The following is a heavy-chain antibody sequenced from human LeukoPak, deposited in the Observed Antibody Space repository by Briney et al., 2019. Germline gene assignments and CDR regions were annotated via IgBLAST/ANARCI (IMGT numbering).Heavy chain of an antibody. Sequence: GESLKISCKGSGYSFTSYWIGWVRQMPGKGLEWMGIIYPGDSDTRYSPSFQGQVTISADKSISTAYLQWSSLKASDTAMYYCARGAIDFWSGPYHGYFDYWGRGTLVTVSS. D-gene: IGHD3-3*01. CDR2: IYPGDSDT. J-gene: IGHJ4*02. CDR1: GYSFTSYW. CDR3: ARGAIDFWSGPYHGYFDY. V-gene: IGHV5-51*01.